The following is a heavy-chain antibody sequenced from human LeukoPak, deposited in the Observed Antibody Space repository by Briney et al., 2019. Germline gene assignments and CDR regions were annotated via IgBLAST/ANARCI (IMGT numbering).Heavy chain of an antibody. V-gene: IGHV1-69*13. Sequence: GASVKVSCKASGGTFSSYAISWVRQAPGQGLEWMGGIIPIFGTANYAQKFQDRVTITADESTSTAYMELSSLRSEDTAVYYCARDLGYYYGSGSKRTNWFDPWGQGTLVTVSS. CDR1: GGTFSSYA. J-gene: IGHJ5*02. D-gene: IGHD3-10*01. CDR2: IIPIFGTA. CDR3: ARDLGYYYGSGSKRTNWFDP.